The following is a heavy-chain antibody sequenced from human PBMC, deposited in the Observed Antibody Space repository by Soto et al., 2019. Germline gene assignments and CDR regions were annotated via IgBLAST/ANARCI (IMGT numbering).Heavy chain of an antibody. Sequence: PGGSLRLSCLASGFTFSDYAMTWVRHVPGRGLEWVASLDGAGGSTYYADSVRGRFTISRDNSQNTLFLQMKRRTVDDTAIYYCAAPRDEYGSGVSWFTYGMDIWGQRTTVTVSS. CDR3: AAPRDEYGSGVSWFTYGMDI. J-gene: IGHJ6*02. CDR1: GFTFSDYA. V-gene: IGHV3-23*01. D-gene: IGHD3-10*01. CDR2: LDGAGGST.